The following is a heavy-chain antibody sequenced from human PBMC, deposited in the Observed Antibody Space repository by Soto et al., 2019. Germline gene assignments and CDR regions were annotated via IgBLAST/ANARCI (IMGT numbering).Heavy chain of an antibody. Sequence: GGSLRLSCAAFGLTVSGKKYMAWVRQAPGKGLEWVSALYDVDGTYYADSVKGRFTTSSDSSKTTVYLQMNSLRPDDTAVYYCARDRYSGYDSVDWGQGTLVTAPQ. CDR2: LYDVDGT. D-gene: IGHD5-12*01. V-gene: IGHV3-53*01. CDR3: ARDRYSGYDSVD. CDR1: GLTVSGKKY. J-gene: IGHJ4*02.